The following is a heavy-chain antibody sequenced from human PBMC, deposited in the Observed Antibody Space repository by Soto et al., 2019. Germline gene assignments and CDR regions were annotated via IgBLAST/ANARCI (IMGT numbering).Heavy chain of an antibody. Sequence: GGSLRLSCAASGFVFSSFALHWVRQAPGKGLEWVALISYGGRKTYYTDSVKGRFTISRDNSKNSQFLQMNRLRAEDTAVYYCAKETVEYYFDYWGQGTLVTVSS. D-gene: IGHD3-3*01. J-gene: IGHJ4*02. V-gene: IGHV3-30*04. CDR1: GFVFSSFA. CDR3: AKETVEYYFDY. CDR2: ISYGGRKT.